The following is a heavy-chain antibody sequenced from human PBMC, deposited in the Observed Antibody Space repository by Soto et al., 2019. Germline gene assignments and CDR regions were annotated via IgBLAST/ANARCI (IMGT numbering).Heavy chain of an antibody. Sequence: QVQLQESGPGLVKPSQTLSLTCTVSGVSISSGGYCWSWIRQHPGKGLEWIGHICYRGGTYFNPSLKSRISTSVDTSKNQFSLKLSSVTAADTAVYYCAREATPGWFDPWGQGTLVTVSS. CDR3: AREATPGWFDP. CDR1: GVSISSGGYC. CDR2: ICYRGGT. V-gene: IGHV4-31*03. D-gene: IGHD5-12*01. J-gene: IGHJ5*02.